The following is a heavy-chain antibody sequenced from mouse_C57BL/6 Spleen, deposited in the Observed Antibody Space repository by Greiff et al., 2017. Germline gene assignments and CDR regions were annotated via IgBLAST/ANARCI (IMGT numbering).Heavy chain of an antibody. Sequence: QVQLQQSGPELVKPGASVKLSCKASGYTFTSYDINWVKQRPGQGLEWIGWIYPRDGSTKYNEKLKGKATLTVDTSSSTAYMELHSLKSEVSAVYFCAYGRPFDDWGQGTTLTVSS. CDR3: AYGRPFDD. CDR1: GYTFTSYD. D-gene: IGHD1-1*01. V-gene: IGHV1-85*01. J-gene: IGHJ2*01. CDR2: IYPRDGST.